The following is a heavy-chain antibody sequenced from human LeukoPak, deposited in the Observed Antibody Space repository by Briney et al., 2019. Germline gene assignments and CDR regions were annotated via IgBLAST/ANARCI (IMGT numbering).Heavy chain of an antibody. Sequence: GGSLRLSCAASVYTFSSHGMHWVRQAPWKGLVWISGISTDGSRPRYADSVNGRFTISRDNAKNTLYLQMNSLRAEDTAVYFCVRDGQGSTPLDYWGQGTLVTVSS. CDR2: ISTDGSRP. CDR3: VRDGQGSTPLDY. CDR1: VYTFSSHG. V-gene: IGHV3-74*01. D-gene: IGHD2-15*01. J-gene: IGHJ4*02.